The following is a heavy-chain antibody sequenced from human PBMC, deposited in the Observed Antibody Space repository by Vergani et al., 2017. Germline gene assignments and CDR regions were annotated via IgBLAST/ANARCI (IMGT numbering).Heavy chain of an antibody. J-gene: IGHJ6*03. D-gene: IGHD2-21*02. CDR3: ARETVVTSWDGCRFRYMDV. CDR1: GFIFSNSA. Sequence: EVHLLESGGGLVQSGGSLRLSCAASGFIFSNSAVSWVRQAPGRGLAWVSSISGPGLSTYYADSVKGRFSISRDNSKNTVFLQMHSLRAEDTAIYDCARETVVTSWDGCRFRYMDVWGKGTTVTVSS. CDR2: ISGPGLST. V-gene: IGHV3-23*01.